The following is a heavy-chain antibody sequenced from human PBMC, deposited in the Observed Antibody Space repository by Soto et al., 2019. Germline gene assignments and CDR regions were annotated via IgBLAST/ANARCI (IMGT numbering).Heavy chain of an antibody. Sequence: GGSLRLSCAASGFTFSSYGMHWVRQAPGKGLEWVAVISYDGSNKYYADSVKGRFTISRDNSKNTLYLQMNSLRAEDTAVYYCANSLGYGDLSLYYWGQGTLVTVSS. CDR3: ANSLGYGDLSLYY. D-gene: IGHD4-17*01. J-gene: IGHJ4*02. CDR2: ISYDGSNK. CDR1: GFTFSSYG. V-gene: IGHV3-30*18.